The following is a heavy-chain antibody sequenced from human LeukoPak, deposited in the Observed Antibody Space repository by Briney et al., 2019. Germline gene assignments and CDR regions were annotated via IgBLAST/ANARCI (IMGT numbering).Heavy chain of an antibody. V-gene: IGHV3-9*01. CDR1: GFTFGSYG. J-gene: IGHJ4*02. CDR3: AKALIAAAGAFDY. D-gene: IGHD6-13*01. CDR2: ISWNSGSI. Sequence: GGSLRLSCAASGFTFGSYGMSWVRQAPGKGLEWVSGISWNSGSIGYADSVKGRFTISRDNAKNSLYLQMNSLRAEDTALYYCAKALIAAAGAFDYWGQGTLVTVSS.